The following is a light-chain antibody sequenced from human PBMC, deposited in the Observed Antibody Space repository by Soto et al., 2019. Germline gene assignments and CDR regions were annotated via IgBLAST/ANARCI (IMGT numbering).Light chain of an antibody. V-gene: IGKV2-30*02. J-gene: IGKJ2*01. CDR2: KVS. CDR3: MQGTHWPRT. CDR1: QSLLHTDGNTY. Sequence: DVVMTQSPLSLPVTLGQPASISCKSSQSLLHTDGNTYLHWFQQRPGQSPRRLIYKVSNRDSGVPDRFSGSGSGTDFTLKISRVEADDVGVYYCMQGTHWPRTFGQGTKLEIK.